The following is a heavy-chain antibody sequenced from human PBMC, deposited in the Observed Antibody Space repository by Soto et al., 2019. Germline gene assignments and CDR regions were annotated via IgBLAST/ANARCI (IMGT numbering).Heavy chain of an antibody. V-gene: IGHV4-34*01. CDR2: INHSGST. CDR3: ARGELRGAAAGTYYYYGMDV. Sequence: PSETLSLTCAVYGGSFSGYYWSWIRQHPGKGLEWIGEINHSGSTNYNPSLKSRVTISVDTSKNQFSLKLSSVTAADTAVYYCARGELRGAAAGTYYYYGMDVWGQGTTVTVSS. D-gene: IGHD6-13*01. CDR1: GGSFSGYY. J-gene: IGHJ6*02.